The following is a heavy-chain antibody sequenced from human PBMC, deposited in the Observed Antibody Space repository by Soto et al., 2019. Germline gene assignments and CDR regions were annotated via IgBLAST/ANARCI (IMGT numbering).Heavy chain of an antibody. V-gene: IGHV1-18*04. CDR3: ATEPIYYNDGSGYYPLGH. CDR2: ISAHNGDT. J-gene: IGHJ4*02. D-gene: IGHD3-22*01. Sequence: ASVKVSCKASGCSFATYGFSWVRQAPGQGLECVGWISAHNGDTHYSQKFQGRVTLTTDTSTNTGYMELRSLTSDDTAVYFCATEPIYYNDGSGYYPLGHWGQGTLVTVSS. CDR1: GCSFATYG.